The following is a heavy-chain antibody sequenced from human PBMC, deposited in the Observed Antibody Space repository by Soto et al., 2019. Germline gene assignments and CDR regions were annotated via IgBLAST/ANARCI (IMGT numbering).Heavy chain of an antibody. CDR2: ISGTGRVT. D-gene: IGHD3-9*01. CDR3: AKDVHYDIVTGIEYFDH. Sequence: EVQLLESGGGLVQPGGSLKISCAVSGFTFSSYAMSWVRQAPGKGLEWVSGISGTGRVTNYAESVKGRFTISRDNPKNTLCLEMKSLRAEDTAVYYCAKDVHYDIVTGIEYFDHWGQGTLVTVSS. V-gene: IGHV3-23*01. CDR1: GFTFSSYA. J-gene: IGHJ1*01.